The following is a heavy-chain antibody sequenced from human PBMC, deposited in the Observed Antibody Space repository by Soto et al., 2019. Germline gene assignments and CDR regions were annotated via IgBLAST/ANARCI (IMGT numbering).Heavy chain of an antibody. V-gene: IGHV4-39*01. D-gene: IGHD5-18*01. CDR2: IYYSGST. Sequence: SDALSLTSTVSGGSISSSWYYWGWLRQTPGKGLERIGSIYYSGSTYYNPSLKCRVTISVDTSKNQFSLKLSSVTAADTAVYYCACIFSGGYGYGFYYYGMDVWGQGTTVT. CDR3: ACIFSGGYGYGFYYYGMDV. J-gene: IGHJ6*02. CDR1: GGSISSSWYY.